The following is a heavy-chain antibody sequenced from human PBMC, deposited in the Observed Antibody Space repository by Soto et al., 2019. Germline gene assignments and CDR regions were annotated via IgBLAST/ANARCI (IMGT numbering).Heavy chain of an antibody. J-gene: IGHJ4*02. Sequence: QVQLVQSGAEVKKPGSSVKVSCKASGGTFSSYTISWVRQAPGQGLEWMGRIIPILGIANYAQKFQGRVTITADKSTSTAYMERSSLRSEDTSVYYCAREAAMPSWGQGTLVTVSS. V-gene: IGHV1-69*02. CDR2: IIPILGIA. CDR1: GGTFSSYT. CDR3: AREAAMPS. D-gene: IGHD2-2*01.